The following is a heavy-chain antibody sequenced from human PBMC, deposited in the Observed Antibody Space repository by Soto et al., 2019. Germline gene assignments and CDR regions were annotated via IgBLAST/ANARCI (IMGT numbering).Heavy chain of an antibody. CDR3: ARVASDYINSVDH. J-gene: IGHJ4*02. D-gene: IGHD4-4*01. Sequence: EVQLLESGGGLVQPGGSLRLSCAASGFTFNAYAMSWVRQAPGKGLEWVSAIGGSGGNRYYAASVKGRFTISRDNSKDTVYLQVRRLRVEDTAVYFCARVASDYINSVDHWGQGILVTVSS. CDR2: IGGSGGNR. CDR1: GFTFNAYA. V-gene: IGHV3-23*01.